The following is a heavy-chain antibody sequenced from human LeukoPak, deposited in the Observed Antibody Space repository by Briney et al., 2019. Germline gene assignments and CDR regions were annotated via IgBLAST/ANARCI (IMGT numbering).Heavy chain of an antibody. J-gene: IGHJ4*02. CDR1: GFTFSSYE. CDR3: ARDSGISWYYFDY. D-gene: IGHD6-13*01. CDR2: ISSSDSTI. V-gene: IGHV3-48*03. Sequence: SGGSLRLSCAASGFTFSSYEMNWVRQAPGKGLEWVSYISSSDSTIYYADFVKGRSTISRDNAKNSLYLQMNSLTAEDTAIYYCARDSGISWYYFDYWGQGTLVTVSS.